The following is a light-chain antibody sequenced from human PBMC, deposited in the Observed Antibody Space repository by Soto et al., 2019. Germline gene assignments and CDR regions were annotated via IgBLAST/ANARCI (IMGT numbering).Light chain of an antibody. Sequence: DIQMTQSPSSLSASVGDRVTITCRASQSISSYLNWYQQKPGKAPKLLIYAASSLQSWVPSRFSGSGSGTDFTLTISSLQPEDFATYYCQQSYSTPPFGGGTKVEIK. V-gene: IGKV1-39*01. CDR3: QQSYSTPP. J-gene: IGKJ4*01. CDR1: QSISSY. CDR2: AAS.